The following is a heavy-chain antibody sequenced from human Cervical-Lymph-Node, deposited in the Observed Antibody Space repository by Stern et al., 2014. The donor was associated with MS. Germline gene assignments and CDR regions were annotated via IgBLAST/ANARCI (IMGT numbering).Heavy chain of an antibody. J-gene: IGHJ1*01. D-gene: IGHD4/OR15-4a*01. CDR3: AKDFRLDDGQTFQH. CDR1: GFTFSSYA. Sequence: EVQLLESGGGLVQPGGSLRISCAASGFTFSSYAMSWVRQVPGKGLEWVSAISGSGASTHYADTVNGRVTIPRDNSTTTLYLQMNSRRAEDTAVYYCAKDFRLDDGQTFQHWGQGTLVTVSS. V-gene: IGHV3-23*01. CDR2: ISGSGAST.